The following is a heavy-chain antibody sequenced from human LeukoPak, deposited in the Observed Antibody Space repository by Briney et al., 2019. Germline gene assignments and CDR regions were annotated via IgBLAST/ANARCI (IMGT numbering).Heavy chain of an antibody. D-gene: IGHD3-22*01. V-gene: IGHV4-4*07. J-gene: IGHJ3*02. CDR1: GGSISSYY. CDR3: ARAEDYYDSSGYYSAAFDI. Sequence: SETLSLTCTVSGGSISSYYWSWIRQPAGKGLEWIGRIYTSGSTNYNPSLKSRVTMSVDTSKNQFSLKLSSVTAADTAVYYCARAEDYYDSSGYYSAAFDIWGQGTMVTVSS. CDR2: IYTSGST.